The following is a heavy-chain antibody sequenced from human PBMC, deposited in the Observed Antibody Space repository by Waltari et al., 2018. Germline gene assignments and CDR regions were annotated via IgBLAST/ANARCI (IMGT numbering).Heavy chain of an antibody. V-gene: IGHV4-34*01. CDR1: GGSFSGYY. CDR3: ARRWFRELFARRGFDY. D-gene: IGHD3-10*01. CDR2: INHSGST. J-gene: IGHJ4*02. Sequence: QVQLQQWGAGLLKPSETLSLTCAVYGGSFSGYYWSWIRQPPGKGLEWIGEINHSGSTNNNPSLKSLVTRSVDTSKNQFSLKLSSVTAADTAVYYCARRWFRELFARRGFDYWGQGTLVTVSS.